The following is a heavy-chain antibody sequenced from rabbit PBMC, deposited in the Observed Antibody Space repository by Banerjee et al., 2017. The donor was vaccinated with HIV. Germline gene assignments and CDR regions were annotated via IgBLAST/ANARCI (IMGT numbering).Heavy chain of an antibody. Sequence: RQAPGKGLEWIACIYDDSSGSTYYASWAKGRFTISKTSSTTVTLQMTTVTAADTATYFCARVWALWGPGTLVTVS. V-gene: IGHV1S40*01. CDR3: ARVWAL. J-gene: IGHJ4*01. CDR2: IYDDSSGST. D-gene: IGHD5-1*01.